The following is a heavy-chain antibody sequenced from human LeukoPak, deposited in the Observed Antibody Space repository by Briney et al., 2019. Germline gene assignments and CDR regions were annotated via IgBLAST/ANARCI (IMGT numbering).Heavy chain of an antibody. Sequence: PGGSLRLSCAASGFTFSNYWMHWVRQAPGKGLVWVSRINSDGRSTNYADSVKGRFTISRDNAKKSVYLQMNSLRAEDTAVYYCARGGSDFDYWGQGTLVTVSS. CDR1: GFTFSNYW. V-gene: IGHV3-74*01. CDR3: ARGGSDFDY. D-gene: IGHD3-10*01. J-gene: IGHJ4*02. CDR2: INSDGRST.